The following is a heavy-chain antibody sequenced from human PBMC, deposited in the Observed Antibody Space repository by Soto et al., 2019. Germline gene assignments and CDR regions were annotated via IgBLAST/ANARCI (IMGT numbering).Heavy chain of an antibody. V-gene: IGHV1-69*06. D-gene: IGHD3-16*02. CDR3: ARDPTDYVWGSYRSPNYGMDV. CDR2: IIPIFGTA. Sequence: SVKVSCKASGGTFSSYAISWVRQAPGQRLEWMGGIIPIFGTANYAQKFQGRVTITADKSTSTAYMELSSLRSEDTAVYYCARDPTDYVWGSYRSPNYGMDVWGQGTTVTVSS. CDR1: GGTFSSYA. J-gene: IGHJ6*02.